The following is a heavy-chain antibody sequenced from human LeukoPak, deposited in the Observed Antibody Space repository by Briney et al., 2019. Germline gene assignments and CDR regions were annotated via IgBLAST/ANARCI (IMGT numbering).Heavy chain of an antibody. CDR1: GYTFTSYD. V-gene: IGHV1-8*01. CDR2: MNPNSGNT. J-gene: IGHJ5*02. CDR3: ARDPSYGHDNWFDP. D-gene: IGHD5-18*01. Sequence: GASVKVSCKASGYTFTSYDINWVRQATGQRLEWMGWMNPNSGNTGYAQKFQGRVTITRNTSISTAYMELSSLRSEDTAVYYCARDPSYGHDNWFDPWGQGTLVTVSS.